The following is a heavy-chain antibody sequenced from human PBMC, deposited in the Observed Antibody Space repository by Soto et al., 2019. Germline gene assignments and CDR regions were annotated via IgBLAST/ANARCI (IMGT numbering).Heavy chain of an antibody. CDR3: AKDLGDFEPTYYYYGMDV. D-gene: IGHD3-9*01. V-gene: IGHV3-30*18. CDR1: GFTFSSYG. Sequence: QVQLVESGGGVVQPGRSLRLSCAASGFTFSSYGMHWVRQAPGKGLEWVAVISYDGSNKYYADSVKGRFTISRDNSKNTLYPQMNSLRAEDTAVYYCAKDLGDFEPTYYYYGMDVWGQGTTVTVSS. J-gene: IGHJ6*02. CDR2: ISYDGSNK.